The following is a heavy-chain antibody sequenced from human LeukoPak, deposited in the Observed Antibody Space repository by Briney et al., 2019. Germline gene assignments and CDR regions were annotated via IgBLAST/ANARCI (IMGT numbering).Heavy chain of an antibody. CDR1: GFTFSSYG. CDR2: VSYDGSNK. Sequence: PGGSLRLSCAASGFTFSSYGIHWVRQAPGKGLEWVAVVSYDGSNKYYADSVKGRFTISRDNSKNTLYLQMNSLRAEDTAVYYCSGKSGGFDYWGQGTLVTVSS. D-gene: IGHD4-23*01. CDR3: SGKSGGFDY. J-gene: IGHJ4*02. V-gene: IGHV3-30*03.